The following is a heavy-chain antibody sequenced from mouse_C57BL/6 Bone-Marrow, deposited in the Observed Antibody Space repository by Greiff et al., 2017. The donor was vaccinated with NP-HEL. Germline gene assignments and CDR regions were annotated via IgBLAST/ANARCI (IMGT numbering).Heavy chain of an antibody. Sequence: VQLQQPGAELVKPGASVKLSCTASGYTFTSYWMQWVKQRPGQGLEWIGEIDPSDSYTNYPQKFKGTATLTVDTSSSTAYMQLSSLTSEDSAFYYCARDSGYYYYGGSYYGGQGTTLTVSS. CDR1: GYTFTSYW. V-gene: IGHV1-50*01. CDR2: IDPSDSYT. J-gene: IGHJ2*01. CDR3: ARDSGYYYYGGSYY. D-gene: IGHD1-1*01.